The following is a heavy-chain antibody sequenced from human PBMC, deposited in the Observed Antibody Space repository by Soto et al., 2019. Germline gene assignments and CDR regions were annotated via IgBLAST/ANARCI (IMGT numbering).Heavy chain of an antibody. CDR2: ITFSGNTV. J-gene: IGHJ6*02. CDR3: ARVSWREKYGMDV. Sequence: GSLRLSCAASGFTFSDSYMSWIRQAPGRGLEWISYITFSGNTVYYADSLKGRFTISRDNAKNSLYLQMNRLRAEDTAVYYCARVSWREKYGMDVWGQGTTVTVSS. CDR1: GFTFSDSY. V-gene: IGHV3-11*01.